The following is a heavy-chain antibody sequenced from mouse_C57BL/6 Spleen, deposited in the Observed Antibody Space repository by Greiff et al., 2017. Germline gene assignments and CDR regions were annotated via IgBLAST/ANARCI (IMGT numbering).Heavy chain of an antibody. CDR3: AKKYSNYEGAMDY. CDR2: IWRGGST. J-gene: IGHJ4*01. D-gene: IGHD2-5*01. CDR1: GFSLTSYG. V-gene: IGHV2-5*01. Sequence: VQLKESGPGLVQPSQSLSITCTVSGFSLTSYGVHWVRQSPGQGLEWLGVIWRGGSTDYNAAFMSRLSITKDNSKSQVFFKMNSLQADDTAIYYCAKKYSNYEGAMDYWGQGTSVTVSS.